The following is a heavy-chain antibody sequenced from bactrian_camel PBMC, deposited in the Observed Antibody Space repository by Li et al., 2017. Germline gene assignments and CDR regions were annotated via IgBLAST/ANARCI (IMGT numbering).Heavy chain of an antibody. D-gene: IGHD1*01. V-gene: IGHV3S55*01. CDR1: GFAFSVYF. J-gene: IGHJ4*01. Sequence: HVQLVESGGGSVQAGGSLKLSFEGSGFAFSVYFMAWFRQAPGKEREAVAGVDFDGTRAYTDSVKGRFTISRDVANKTLYLQMNRLEPEDTAMYFCAAAAYLYCIGSESQGGERINWHYWGQGTQVTVS. CDR2: VDFDGTR. CDR3: AAAAYLYCIGSESQGGERINWHY.